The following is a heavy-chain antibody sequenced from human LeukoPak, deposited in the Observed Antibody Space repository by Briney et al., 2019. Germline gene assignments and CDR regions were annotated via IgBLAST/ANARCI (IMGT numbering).Heavy chain of an antibody. J-gene: IGHJ6*02. CDR3: TREVLVRGVRYHGMDV. CDR2: ISYDGSNK. CDR1: GFTFNSYR. D-gene: IGHD3-10*01. V-gene: IGHV3-30*03. Sequence: GGSLRLSCAASGFTFNSYRMSWVRQAPGKGLEWVAVISYDGSNKYYADSVKGRFTISRDNSKNTLYLQMNSLRTEDTAVYYCTREVLVRGVRYHGMDVWGQGTTVTVSS.